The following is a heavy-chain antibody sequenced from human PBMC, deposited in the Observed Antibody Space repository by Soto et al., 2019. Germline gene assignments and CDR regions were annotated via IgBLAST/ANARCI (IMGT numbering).Heavy chain of an antibody. J-gene: IGHJ5*01. CDR1: GLTFSGYW. CDR2: INSDGSST. CDR3: ARLATALTQA. D-gene: IGHD5-12*01. Sequence: EAQLVESGGGLVQPGGSLRLSCVASGLTFSGYWVHWVRQAPGKGLVWVSRINSDGSSTGYADSVKGRFTISRDNAKNALYLQMNSLRPEDTAVYYCARLATALTQAWGQGTLVTVSS. V-gene: IGHV3-74*01.